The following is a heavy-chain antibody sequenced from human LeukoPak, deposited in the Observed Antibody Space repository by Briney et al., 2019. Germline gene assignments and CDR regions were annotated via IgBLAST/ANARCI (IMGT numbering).Heavy chain of an antibody. CDR2: INPNSGGT. Sequence: GASVKVSCKASGYTFTGYYMHWVRQAPGQGLEWMGWINPNSGGTNYAQKFQGRVTMTRDTSISTAYMELSRLRSDDTAVYYCARDTEGRRVPVYLYYYYGMDVWGQGTTVTVSS. V-gene: IGHV1-2*02. D-gene: IGHD2-2*01. CDR3: ARDTEGRRVPVYLYYYYGMDV. CDR1: GYTFTGYY. J-gene: IGHJ6*02.